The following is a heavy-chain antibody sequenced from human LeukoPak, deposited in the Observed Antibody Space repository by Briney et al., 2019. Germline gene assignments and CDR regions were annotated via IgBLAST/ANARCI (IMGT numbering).Heavy chain of an antibody. CDR3: ARAYRLTSPRGFDP. J-gene: IGHJ5*02. D-gene: IGHD3-16*02. CDR1: GGSISSGSYY. CDR2: IYTSGST. Sequence: PSQTLSLTCTVSGGSISSGSYYWSWIRQPAGKGLEWIGRIYTSGSTNYNPSLRSRVTMSVDRSNNRFSLQLASVTTADSAFYYCARAYRLTSPRGFDPWGPGILVTVSS. V-gene: IGHV4-61*02.